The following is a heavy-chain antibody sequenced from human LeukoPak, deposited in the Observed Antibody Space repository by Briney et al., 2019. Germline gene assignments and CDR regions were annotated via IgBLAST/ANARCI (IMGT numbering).Heavy chain of an antibody. D-gene: IGHD2-15*01. CDR3: ARRKNCSGGSCYSPVVDY. V-gene: IGHV4-30-2*01. J-gene: IGHJ4*02. CDR1: GGSISSGGYS. Sequence: SETLSLTCAVSGGSISSGGYSWSWIRLPPGKGLEWIGYIYHSGSTYYNPSLKSRVTISVDRSKNQFSLKLSSVTAADTAVYYCARRKNCSGGSCYSPVVDYWGQGTLVTVSS. CDR2: IYHSGST.